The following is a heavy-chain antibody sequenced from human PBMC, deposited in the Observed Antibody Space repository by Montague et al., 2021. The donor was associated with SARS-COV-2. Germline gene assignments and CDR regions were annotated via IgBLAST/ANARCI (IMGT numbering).Heavy chain of an antibody. CDR1: GFTFSTYS. CDR3: VRDGPERPYVVVSGIQFDS. D-gene: IGHD2-21*01. J-gene: IGHJ4*02. Sequence: SLRLSCAASGFTFSTYSMNWVRQAPGKGLEWVSSISPRSRYIYYTDSVKGRFTISRDNAKNSLYLQMNSLRAEDTALYYCVRDGPERPYVVVSGIQFDSWGQGTLVTVAS. CDR2: ISPRSRYI. V-gene: IGHV3-21*01.